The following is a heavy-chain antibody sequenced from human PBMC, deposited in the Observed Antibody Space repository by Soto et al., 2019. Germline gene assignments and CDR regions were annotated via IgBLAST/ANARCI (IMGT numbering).Heavy chain of an antibody. CDR3: ARGHDYGGNSDAFDI. CDR1: GGTFSTSS. CDR2: IIPIFGTS. Sequence: QVQLVQSGAEVKKPGSSVKVSCKASGGTFSTSSINWVRQAPGQVLEWMGGIIPIFGTSDYAQKFQGRITITADESTRTVYMELRSLRSEDTAFYYCARGHDYGGNSDAFDIWGQGTMVTVSS. J-gene: IGHJ3*02. D-gene: IGHD4-17*01. V-gene: IGHV1-69*12.